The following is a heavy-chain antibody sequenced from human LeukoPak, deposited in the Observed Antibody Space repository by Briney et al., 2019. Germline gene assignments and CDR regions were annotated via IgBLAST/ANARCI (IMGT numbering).Heavy chain of an antibody. CDR3: ARKDYYDILTGYHYDY. Sequence: QAGGSLRLSCAASGFTFSSYWMHWVRQAPGKGLVWVSRINSDGSSTSYADSVKGRFTISRDNAKNTLYLQMNSLRAEDTAVYYCARKDYYDILTGYHYDYWGQGTLVTVSS. V-gene: IGHV3-74*01. CDR1: GFTFSSYW. CDR2: INSDGSST. J-gene: IGHJ4*02. D-gene: IGHD3-9*01.